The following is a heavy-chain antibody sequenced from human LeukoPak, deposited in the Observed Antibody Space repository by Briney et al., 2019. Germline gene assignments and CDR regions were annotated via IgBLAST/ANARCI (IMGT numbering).Heavy chain of an antibody. Sequence: PGGSLRLSCAASGFTASSNYMSWVRQAPGKGLEWVSVIYSGGSTYYADSVKGRFTISRHNSKNTLYLQMNSLRAEDTAVYYCASSSSAVHFDYWGQGTLVTVSS. V-gene: IGHV3-53*04. CDR2: IYSGGST. CDR1: GFTASSNY. CDR3: ASSSSAVHFDY. D-gene: IGHD2-2*01. J-gene: IGHJ4*02.